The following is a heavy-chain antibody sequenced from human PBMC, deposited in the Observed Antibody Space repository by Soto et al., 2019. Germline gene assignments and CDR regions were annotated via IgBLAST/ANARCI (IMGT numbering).Heavy chain of an antibody. V-gene: IGHV1-69*01. CDR2: VIPIFGTP. Sequence: QVQLVQSGAEVKKPGSSVKVSCEAPGGTFSTYAISWVRQAPGQGLEWMGGVIPIFGTPKYAQKFQGRVTITADESTSTGYMELRSLRSEDTAVYYCARSQGGSSSLDIYYYYYYGVDVWGQGTTVTVSS. CDR3: ARSQGGSSSLDIYYYYYYGVDV. J-gene: IGHJ6*02. CDR1: GGTFSTYA. D-gene: IGHD2-15*01.